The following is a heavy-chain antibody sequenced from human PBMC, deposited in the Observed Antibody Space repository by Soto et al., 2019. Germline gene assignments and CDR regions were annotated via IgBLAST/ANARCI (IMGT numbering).Heavy chain of an antibody. CDR2: ISGSGGST. D-gene: IGHD3-10*01. Sequence: GGSLRLSCAASGFTFSSYAMSWVRQAPGKGLEWVSAISGSGGSTYYADSVKGRFTISRDNSKNTLYLQMNSLRAEDTAVYYCAKGPRVDYYYYYYMDVWGKGTTVTVSS. CDR3: AKGPRVDYYYYYYMDV. J-gene: IGHJ6*03. V-gene: IGHV3-23*01. CDR1: GFTFSSYA.